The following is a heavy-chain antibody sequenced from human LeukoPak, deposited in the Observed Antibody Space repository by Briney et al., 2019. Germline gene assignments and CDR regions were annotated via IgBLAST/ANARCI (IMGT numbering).Heavy chain of an antibody. Sequence: GALRLSCAASGFTLSDYVMSWVRQAPGKGLEWVSFISGSGGATYYADSVKGRFTISRDNSKNTLYLQINTLRAEDTAVYYCAKGLGWYPYFDYWGRGTLVTVSS. V-gene: IGHV3-23*01. J-gene: IGHJ4*02. D-gene: IGHD6-19*01. CDR2: ISGSGGAT. CDR3: AKGLGWYPYFDY. CDR1: GFTLSDYV.